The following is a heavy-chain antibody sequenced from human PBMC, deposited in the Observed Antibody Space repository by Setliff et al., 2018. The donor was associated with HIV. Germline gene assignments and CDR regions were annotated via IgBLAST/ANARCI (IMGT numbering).Heavy chain of an antibody. J-gene: IGHJ2*01. D-gene: IGHD1-26*01. CDR2: INWNGGRT. Sequence: GGSLRLSCAASGFTFDDYGMTWVRQAPGKGLEWVSGINWNGGRTGYADSVKGRFTISRGNTKNSLYLQMNSLRAEDTAIYYCARDEAIEGALTYFDLWGRGTLVTVSS. CDR1: GFTFDDYG. V-gene: IGHV3-20*04. CDR3: ARDEAIEGALTYFDL.